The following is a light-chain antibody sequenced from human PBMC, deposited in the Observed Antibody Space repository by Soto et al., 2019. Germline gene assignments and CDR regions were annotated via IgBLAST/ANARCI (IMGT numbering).Light chain of an antibody. CDR1: SSDVGGYNY. V-gene: IGLV2-8*01. CDR3: SSYAGSNNFV. CDR2: EVS. J-gene: IGLJ1*01. Sequence: QSALTQPPSASGSPVQSVTISCTGTSSDVGGYNYVSWYQQHPGKAPKLMIYEVSERPSGVPDRFSGSKSSNTASLTASGLQAEDEADYYCSSYAGSNNFVFGTGTKVTVL.